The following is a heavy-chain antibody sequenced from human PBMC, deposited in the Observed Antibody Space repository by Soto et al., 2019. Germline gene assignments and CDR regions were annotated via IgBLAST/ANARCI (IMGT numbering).Heavy chain of an antibody. D-gene: IGHD1-1*01. CDR2: INHSGST. Sequence: QVQLQQWGAGLLKPSETLSLTCAVYGGSFSGYYWSWIRQPPGKGLEWIGEINHSGSTNYNPSLKXRXPXXVDPSKNQFSLKLGSGPAADKAVYSCARGGAGWNYWGQGTLVTVSS. CDR3: ARGGAGWNY. J-gene: IGHJ4*02. V-gene: IGHV4-34*01. CDR1: GGSFSGYY.